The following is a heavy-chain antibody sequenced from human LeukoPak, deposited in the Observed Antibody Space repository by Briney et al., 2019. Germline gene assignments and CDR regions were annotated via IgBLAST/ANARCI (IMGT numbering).Heavy chain of an antibody. CDR1: GGSISSYY. V-gene: IGHV4-59*01. J-gene: IGHJ6*02. Sequence: SETLSLTCTVSGGSISSYYWSWIRQPPGKGLEWIGYIYYSGSTNYNPSLKSRVTISVDTSKNQFSLKLSSVTAADTAVYYCARDRAPKGMDVWGQGTTVTVSS. CDR3: ARDRAPKGMDV. CDR2: IYYSGST. D-gene: IGHD3-10*01.